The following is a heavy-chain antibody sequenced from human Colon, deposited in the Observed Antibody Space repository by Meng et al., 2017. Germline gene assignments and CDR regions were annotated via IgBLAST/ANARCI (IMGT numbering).Heavy chain of an antibody. CDR3: ARSLRYDYGWV. D-gene: IGHD3-10*01. V-gene: IGHV3-74*01. Sequence: GQLVEAGGGLVQPGASLRLFCAASGFTFSSHRMHWVRQVPGKGLEWVSRIDSDGTSISYTDSVKGRFSISRDNAKNTLSLEMNSLRAEDTAVYYCARSLRYDYGWVWGQGTLVTVSS. CDR2: IDSDGTSI. J-gene: IGHJ4*02. CDR1: GFTFSSHR.